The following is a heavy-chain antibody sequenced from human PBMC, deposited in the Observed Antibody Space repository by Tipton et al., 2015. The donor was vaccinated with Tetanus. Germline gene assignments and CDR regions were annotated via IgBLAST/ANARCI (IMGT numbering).Heavy chain of an antibody. CDR1: GGSVSSESYY. D-gene: IGHD2-21*01. J-gene: IGHJ6*02. V-gene: IGHV4-39*02. CDR2: IYYGGNT. Sequence: TLSLTCTVSGGSVSSESYYWAWIRQTPGKGLEWIGSIYYGGNTYYNPSLKSRLTMAVDTSKTQVSLKLSSVTAADTAVYYCARERIEAFYYHGLDVWGPGTTVTVSS. CDR3: ARERIEAFYYHGLDV.